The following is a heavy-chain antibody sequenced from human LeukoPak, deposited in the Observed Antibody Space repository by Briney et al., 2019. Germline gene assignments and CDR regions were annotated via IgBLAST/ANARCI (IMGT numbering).Heavy chain of an antibody. Sequence: ASVRVSCKASGYTFNCYFMHWVRQAPGQGLEWLGWINPNSGGTNYAQKFQGSVTMTRDTSISTVYVELSRLRSDDTAVYYCARGSYYHPEYWGQGTLVTVSS. CDR3: ARGSYYHPEY. CDR1: GYTFNCYF. J-gene: IGHJ4*02. V-gene: IGHV1-2*02. D-gene: IGHD1-26*01. CDR2: INPNSGGT.